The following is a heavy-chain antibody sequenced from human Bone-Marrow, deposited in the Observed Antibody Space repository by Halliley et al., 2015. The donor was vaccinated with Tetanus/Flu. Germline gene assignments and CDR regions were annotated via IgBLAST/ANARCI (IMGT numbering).Heavy chain of an antibody. J-gene: IGHJ6*02. CDR2: YGDGST. Sequence: YGDGSTYYADSVKGSFTISRDISKNTLYVEMNSLRAEDTSVSFCSRGTDVEWLVLSLHTGLDVWGPGTTVAVS. CDR3: SRGTDVEWLVLSLHTGLDV. V-gene: IGHV3-66*01. D-gene: IGHD6-19*01.